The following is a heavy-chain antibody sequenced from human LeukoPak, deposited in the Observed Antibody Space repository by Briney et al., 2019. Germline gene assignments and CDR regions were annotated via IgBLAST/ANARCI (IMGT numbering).Heavy chain of an antibody. Sequence: GGSLRLSCAASGFTFSSYAMSWVRQAPGKGLEWVSAISGSGGSTYYADSVKGRFTISRDNSKNTLYLQMNSLRAEDTAVYYCAKNVDYYGSGSYYSPYYFDYWGQGTLVTVSS. CDR1: GFTFSSYA. CDR2: ISGSGGST. V-gene: IGHV3-23*01. D-gene: IGHD3-10*01. CDR3: AKNVDYYGSGSYYSPYYFDY. J-gene: IGHJ4*02.